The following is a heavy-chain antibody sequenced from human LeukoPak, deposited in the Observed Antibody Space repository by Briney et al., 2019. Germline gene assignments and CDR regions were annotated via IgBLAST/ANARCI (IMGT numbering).Heavy chain of an antibody. CDR1: GGSISSYY. Sequence: SETLSLTCPVSGGSISSYYWSWIRQPPGKGLEWIGYIYYSGSTNYNPSLKSRVTISVDTSKNQFSLKLSSVTAADTAVYYCAREGRYYYDSSGYPRYSYYYGMDVWGQGTTVTVSS. D-gene: IGHD3-22*01. CDR3: AREGRYYYDSSGYPRYSYYYGMDV. CDR2: IYYSGST. J-gene: IGHJ6*02. V-gene: IGHV4-59*01.